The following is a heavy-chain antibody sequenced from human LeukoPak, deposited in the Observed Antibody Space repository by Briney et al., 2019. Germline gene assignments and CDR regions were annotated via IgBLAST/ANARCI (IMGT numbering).Heavy chain of an antibody. CDR2: ISSSSSYI. J-gene: IGHJ4*02. CDR3: ARQKRITMIVGSDY. CDR1: GFTFSSYS. V-gene: IGHV3-21*01. D-gene: IGHD3-22*01. Sequence: PGGSLRLSCAASGFTFSSYSMNWVRQAPGKGLEWVSSISSSSSYIYYADSVKGRFTISRDKAKNSLYLQMNSLRAEDTAVYYCARQKRITMIVGSDYWGQGTLVTVSS.